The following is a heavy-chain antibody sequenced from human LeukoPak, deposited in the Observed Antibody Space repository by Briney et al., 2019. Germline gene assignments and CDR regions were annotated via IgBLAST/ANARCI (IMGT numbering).Heavy chain of an antibody. J-gene: IGHJ6*03. CDR1: GGSISSYY. V-gene: IGHV4-4*09. Sequence: SETLSLTCTVAGGSISSYYWIWILQPPGKGLQWIVYIYTSCSTNYNPSLKIRVTISVYTSNNQISLKLSSVTAAETAVYYCAKAVYYYMDVWGKGTTVTVS. CDR3: AKAVYYYMDV. CDR2: IYTSCST.